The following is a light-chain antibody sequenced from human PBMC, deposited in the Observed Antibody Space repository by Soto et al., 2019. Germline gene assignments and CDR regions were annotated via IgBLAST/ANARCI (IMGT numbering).Light chain of an antibody. J-gene: IGLJ2*01. Sequence: QSVLTQPPSVSAAPGQKVTISCSGSSSNIGNNYVSWYQHLPGTAPKLLIYDNNKRPSGIPDRFSGSKSGTSATLGITGLQTGDEADYYCGTWDSSLSVYVVFGGGTKVTVL. CDR3: GTWDSSLSVYVV. CDR2: DNN. CDR1: SSNIGNNY. V-gene: IGLV1-51*01.